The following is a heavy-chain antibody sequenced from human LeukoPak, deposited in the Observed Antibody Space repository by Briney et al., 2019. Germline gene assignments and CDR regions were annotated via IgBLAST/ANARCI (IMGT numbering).Heavy chain of an antibody. CDR1: GFTFSDYY. Sequence: PGGSLRLPCAASGFTFSDYYMIWIRQARGKGLERVSYISSSGSTIYYADSVKGRFTISRDNAKNSLYLQMNSLRAEDTAVYYCARDSQVVVIREDYYGMDVWGQGTTVTVSS. D-gene: IGHD3-22*01. J-gene: IGHJ6*02. CDR3: ARDSQVVVIREDYYGMDV. V-gene: IGHV3-11*01. CDR2: ISSSGSTI.